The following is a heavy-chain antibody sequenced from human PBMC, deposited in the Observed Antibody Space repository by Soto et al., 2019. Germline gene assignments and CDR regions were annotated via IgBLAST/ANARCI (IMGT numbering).Heavy chain of an antibody. V-gene: IGHV5-10-1*01. Sequence: GESLKISCKGSGYSFTSYWISWVRQMPGKGLEWMGRIDPSDSYTNYSPSFQGHVTISADKSISTAYLQWSSLKASDTAMYYCARDADLIAARSNWFDPWGQGTLVTVSS. CDR1: GYSFTSYW. CDR3: ARDADLIAARSNWFDP. CDR2: IDPSDSYT. J-gene: IGHJ5*02. D-gene: IGHD6-6*01.